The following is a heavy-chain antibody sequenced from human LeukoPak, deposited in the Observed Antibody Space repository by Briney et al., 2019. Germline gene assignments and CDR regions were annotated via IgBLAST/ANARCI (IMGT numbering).Heavy chain of an antibody. CDR3: ARDGDCSGGSCYYYYGMDV. Sequence: KPGASVKVSCKASGYTFTSYGISWVRQAPGQGLEWMGWISAYNGNTNYAQKLQGRVPMTTDPSQRTVYTEVRTLESDDTAVYYCARDGDCSGGSCYYYYGMDVRGQGTTVTVSS. J-gene: IGHJ6*02. CDR2: ISAYNGNT. V-gene: IGHV1-18*01. CDR1: GYTFTSYG. D-gene: IGHD2-15*01.